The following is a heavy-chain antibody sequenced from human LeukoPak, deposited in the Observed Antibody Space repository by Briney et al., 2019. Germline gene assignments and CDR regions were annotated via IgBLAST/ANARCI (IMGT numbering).Heavy chain of an antibody. D-gene: IGHD3-10*01. CDR3: ATYGSGTRGNWFDP. CDR1: GYTLTELS. CDR2: FDPEDGET. V-gene: IGHV1-24*01. Sequence: ASVKVSCKVSGYTLTELSMHWVRQAPGKGLEWMGGFDPEDGETIYAQKFQGRVTMTEDTSTDTAYMELSSVRSEDTAVYYCATYGSGTRGNWFDPWGQGTLVTVSS. J-gene: IGHJ5*02.